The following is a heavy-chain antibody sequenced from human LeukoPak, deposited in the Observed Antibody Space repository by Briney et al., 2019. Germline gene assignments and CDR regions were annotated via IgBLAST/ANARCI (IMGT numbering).Heavy chain of an antibody. D-gene: IGHD2-15*01. Sequence: GGSLRLSCAASGFTFSTYAMNWVRQAPGKGLEWVSVIGDSAGYTYYADSVKGRFTISRDNSKNTLYLQMNSLRAEDTAIYYCAKSPLAYCSGASCHLYFDYWGQGTLVTVSS. CDR3: AKSPLAYCSGASCHLYFDY. CDR1: GFTFSTYA. V-gene: IGHV3-23*01. J-gene: IGHJ4*02. CDR2: IGDSAGYT.